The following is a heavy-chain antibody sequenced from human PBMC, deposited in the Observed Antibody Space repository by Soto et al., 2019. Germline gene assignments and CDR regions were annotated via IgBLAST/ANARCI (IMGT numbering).Heavy chain of an antibody. Sequence: PSETLSLTCSVSGGSISTVDHYWTWIRQPPGKGLEWIGSIYHTGSTYYSKSLRSRFTISVDTSKSQFSLRLISVTAADTAVYCCAMGRFRNWFDPWGQGTLVTVSS. CDR3: AMGRFRNWFDP. J-gene: IGHJ5*02. CDR1: GGSISTVDHY. D-gene: IGHD1-26*01. CDR2: IYHTGST. V-gene: IGHV4-31*03.